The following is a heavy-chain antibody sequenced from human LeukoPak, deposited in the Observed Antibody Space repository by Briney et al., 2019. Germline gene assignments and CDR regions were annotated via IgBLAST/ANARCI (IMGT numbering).Heavy chain of an antibody. J-gene: IGHJ4*02. CDR3: TRVRIDGYSDY. V-gene: IGHV4-59*01. Sequence: SETLSLTCTVSADSISNYHWSWIRQPPGKGLEWIGYIYYRGSTNYNPSLKSRVTISIDTSKKQFSLKLSPVTAADTAVYYCTRVRIDGYSDYWGQGTLVTVSS. D-gene: IGHD5-24*01. CDR1: ADSISNYH. CDR2: IYYRGST.